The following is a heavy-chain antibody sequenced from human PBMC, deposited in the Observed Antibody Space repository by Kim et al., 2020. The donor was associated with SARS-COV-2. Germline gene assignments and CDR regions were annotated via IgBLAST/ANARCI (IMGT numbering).Heavy chain of an antibody. V-gene: IGHV3-74*01. D-gene: IGHD3-16*01. Sequence: AESVKSRFTIPRDKAKNTLYLQMDSLRAEDTAVYSCARGLLTFGGVTVDYWGLGTLVTVSA. J-gene: IGHJ4*02. CDR3: ARGLLTFGGVTVDY.